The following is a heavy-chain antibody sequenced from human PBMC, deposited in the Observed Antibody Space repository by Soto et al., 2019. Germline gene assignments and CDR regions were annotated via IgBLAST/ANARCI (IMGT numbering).Heavy chain of an antibody. CDR3: AKGGRRGSSSLGVYYYYYGMAV. V-gene: IGHV3-23*01. CDR1: GFTFSSYA. D-gene: IGHD6-6*01. CDR2: ISGSGGST. Sequence: PGGSLRLSCAASGFTFSSYAMSWVRQAPGKGLEWVSAISGSGGSTYYADSVKGRFTISRDNSKNTLYLQMNSLRAEDTAVYYRAKGGRRGSSSLGVYYYYYGMAVWGQGTTVTVSS. J-gene: IGHJ6*02.